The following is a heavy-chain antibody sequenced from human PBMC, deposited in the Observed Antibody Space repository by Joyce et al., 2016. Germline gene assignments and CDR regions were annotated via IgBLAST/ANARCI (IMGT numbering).Heavy chain of an antibody. CDR3: ARSSYTNGIFDY. Sequence: EVQLVESGGGLVKPGGSLRLSCAASGFTFSSYSMSWVRQDPGKGLEWVSSLSSSSSYIKYTDAVKGGFTISRDNAKNSLYLQMNSLRVEDTAVYYCARSSYTNGIFDYWGQGTLVTVSS. D-gene: IGHD2-8*01. CDR1: GFTFSSYS. CDR2: LSSSSSYI. V-gene: IGHV3-21*01. J-gene: IGHJ4*02.